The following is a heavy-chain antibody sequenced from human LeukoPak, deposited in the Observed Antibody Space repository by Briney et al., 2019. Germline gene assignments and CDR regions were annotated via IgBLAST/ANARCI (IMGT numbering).Heavy chain of an antibody. CDR1: GYTFTSYD. V-gene: IGHV3-21*01. J-gene: IGHJ6*03. CDR2: ISSSSGYI. CDR3: ARDGTYDFWSGSLYYMDV. D-gene: IGHD3-3*01. Sequence: ASVKVSCKASGYTFTSYDINWVRQAPGKGLEWVSSISSSSGYIYYADSVKGRFTISRDNAKNSLYLQMNSLRAEDTAVYYCARDGTYDFWSGSLYYMDVWGKGTTVTVSS.